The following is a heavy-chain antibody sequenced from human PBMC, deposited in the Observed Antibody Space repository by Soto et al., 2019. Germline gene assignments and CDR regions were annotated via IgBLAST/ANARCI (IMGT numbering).Heavy chain of an antibody. Sequence: QGQLVQSGPEVKKPGASVKVSCKASGYTFSRYGISWVRQAPAQGLEWMGWVSGYNGDTKYAQKVQGRVTMTIDTSTYTAYMELRSLTSDYTAKYFCAKNGNPPYYYVGMDVWGQETTVTVSS. D-gene: IGHD1-26*01. J-gene: IGHJ6*02. CDR2: VSGYNGDT. CDR3: AKNGNPPYYYVGMDV. CDR1: GYTFSRYG. V-gene: IGHV1-18*01.